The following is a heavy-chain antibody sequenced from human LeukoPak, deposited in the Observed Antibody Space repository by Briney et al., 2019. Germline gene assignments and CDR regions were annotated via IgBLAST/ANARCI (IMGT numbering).Heavy chain of an antibody. CDR3: AKEGITMIVVVMGFDY. V-gene: IGHV3-23*01. CDR1: GFTFSDYY. Sequence: GGSLRLSCAASGFTFSDYYMSWVRQAPGKGLEWVSAISGSGGSTYYADSVKGRFTISRDNSKNTLYLQMSSLRAEDTAVYYCAKEGITMIVVVMGFDYWGQGTLVTVSS. J-gene: IGHJ4*02. CDR2: ISGSGGST. D-gene: IGHD3-22*01.